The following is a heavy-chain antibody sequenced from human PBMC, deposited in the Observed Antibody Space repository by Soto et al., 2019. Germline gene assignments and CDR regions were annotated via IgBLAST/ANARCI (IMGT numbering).Heavy chain of an antibody. Sequence: GGSLRLSCAASGFTFSSYWMHWVRQAPGKGLVWVSRINSDGSSTSYAGSVKGRFTISRDNAKNTLYLQMNSLRAEDTAVYYCARDPHYDFWSGYYTNWFDPWGQGTLVTVSS. CDR3: ARDPHYDFWSGYYTNWFDP. D-gene: IGHD3-3*01. J-gene: IGHJ5*02. CDR1: GFTFSSYW. CDR2: INSDGSST. V-gene: IGHV3-74*01.